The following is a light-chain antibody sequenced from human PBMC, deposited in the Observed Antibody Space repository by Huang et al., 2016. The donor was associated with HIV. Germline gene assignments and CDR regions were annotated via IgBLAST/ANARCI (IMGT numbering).Light chain of an antibody. V-gene: IGKV3-11*01. Sequence: EIVLTQSPATLSLSPGERATLSCRASQSVSSYLAWYQQKPGQAPRLLIYDASNRSSGSPARFSGSGSGTYFTLTISSLEPEDFAVYYCPQRSNWPYTFGQGTKLEIK. J-gene: IGKJ2*01. CDR3: PQRSNWPYT. CDR1: QSVSSY. CDR2: DAS.